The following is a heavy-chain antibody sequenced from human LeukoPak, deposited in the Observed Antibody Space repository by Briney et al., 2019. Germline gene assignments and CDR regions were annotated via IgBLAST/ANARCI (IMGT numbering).Heavy chain of an antibody. CDR3: ARRYCSGGSCYFDY. V-gene: IGHV3-48*04. CDR2: ISSSGSTI. D-gene: IGHD2-15*01. J-gene: IGHJ4*02. CDR1: GFTFSNYN. Sequence: PGGSLRLSCAASGFTFSNYNMNWVRQAPGKGLEWVSYISSSGSTIYYADSVKGRFTISRDNAKNSLYLQMNSLRAEDTAVYYCARRYCSGGSCYFDYWGQGALVTVSS.